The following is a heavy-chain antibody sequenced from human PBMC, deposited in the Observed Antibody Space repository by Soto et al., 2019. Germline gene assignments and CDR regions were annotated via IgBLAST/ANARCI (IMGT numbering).Heavy chain of an antibody. V-gene: IGHV1-46*01. CDR1: GYTFTSYY. D-gene: IGHD3-3*01. J-gene: IGHJ6*02. CDR3: ARDLTIFGVASSGMDV. Sequence: ASVKVSCKASGYTFTSYYMHWVRQAPGQGLEWMGIINPSGGSTSYAQKFQGRVTMTRDTSTSTVYMELSSLRSEDTAVYYCARDLTIFGVASSGMDVWGQGTAVTVSS. CDR2: INPSGGST.